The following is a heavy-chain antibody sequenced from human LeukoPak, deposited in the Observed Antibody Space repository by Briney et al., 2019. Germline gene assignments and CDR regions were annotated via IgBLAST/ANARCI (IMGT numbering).Heavy chain of an antibody. CDR1: GFTVISNY. CDR3: ARDTSGSYDY. Sequence: PGGSLRLSCAASGFTVISNYMSWVRQAPGKGLEWVSVIYSGGSTYYADSVKGRFTISRDDSKNTLYLQMNSLRAEDTAVYYCARDTSGSYDYWGQGTLVTVSS. CDR2: IYSGGST. V-gene: IGHV3-66*01. J-gene: IGHJ4*02. D-gene: IGHD1-26*01.